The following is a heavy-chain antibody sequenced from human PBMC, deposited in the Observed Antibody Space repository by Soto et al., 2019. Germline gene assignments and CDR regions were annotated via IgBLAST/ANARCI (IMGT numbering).Heavy chain of an antibody. Sequence: KSSETLSLTCAVSGYSISSSNWWGFIRQPPGKGLEWIGYIYYSGSTYYNPSLKSRVTMSVDTSKNQFSLKLSSVTAVDTAVYYCARTPAVAGTDSGTYYFDYWGQGTLVTVSS. J-gene: IGHJ4*02. CDR1: GYSISSSNW. CDR3: ARTPAVAGTDSGTYYFDY. D-gene: IGHD6-19*01. V-gene: IGHV4-28*01. CDR2: IYYSGST.